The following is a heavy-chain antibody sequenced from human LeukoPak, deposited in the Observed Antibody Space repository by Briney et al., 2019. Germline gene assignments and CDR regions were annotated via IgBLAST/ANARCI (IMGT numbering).Heavy chain of an antibody. V-gene: IGHV4-59*12. J-gene: IGHJ3*02. Sequence: PSETLSLTCTVSGGSISSYYWSWIRQPPGKGLEWIGFINYSGSTNYNPSLKSRVTISVDRSKNQVSLVLSSVTAADTAVYYCARYGLLHLSEINAFDIWGQGTMVTVSS. CDR1: GGSISSYY. CDR3: ARYGLLHLSEINAFDI. D-gene: IGHD4-17*01. CDR2: INYSGST.